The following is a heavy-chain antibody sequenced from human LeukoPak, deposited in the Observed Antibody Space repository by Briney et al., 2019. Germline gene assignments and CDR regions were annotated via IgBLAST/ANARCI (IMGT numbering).Heavy chain of an antibody. V-gene: IGHV1-46*01. CDR2: INPSGGST. J-gene: IGHJ4*02. CDR1: GYTFTSYY. Sequence: ASVKVSCKASGYTFTSYYMHWVRQAPGQGLEWMGIINPSGGSTSYAQKFQGRVTMTRDTSTSTAYMELRSLRSDDTAVYYCARDPQGGYSYGELDYWGQGTLVTVSS. D-gene: IGHD5-18*01. CDR3: ARDPQGGYSYGELDY.